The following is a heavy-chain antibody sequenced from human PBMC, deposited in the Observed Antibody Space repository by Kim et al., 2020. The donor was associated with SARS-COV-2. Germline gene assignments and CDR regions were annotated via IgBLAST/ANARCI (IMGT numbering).Heavy chain of an antibody. Sequence: GGSLRLSCAASGFTFDDYGMSWVRQAPGKGLEWVSGINWNGGSTGYADSVKGRFTISRDNAKNSLFLQMNSLRAEDTALYYCARAIAVAGTGGGTDYWGQGTLVTVSS. V-gene: IGHV3-20*04. CDR3: ARAIAVAGTGGGTDY. CDR2: INWNGGST. J-gene: IGHJ4*02. D-gene: IGHD6-19*01. CDR1: GFTFDDYG.